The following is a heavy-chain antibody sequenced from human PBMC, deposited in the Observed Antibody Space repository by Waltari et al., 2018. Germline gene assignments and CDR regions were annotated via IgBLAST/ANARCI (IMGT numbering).Heavy chain of an antibody. CDR3: SRIWGDDTNGWGFFDL. Sequence: WIRQQPGDGLVVFGYIYHSGRTEFSPSVLRRGTMAVDTSKNQFSLMLSTVTAADTAVYHCSRIWGDDTNGWGFFDLWGRGSLVTVSS. CDR2: IYHSGRT. V-gene: IGHV4-31*02. J-gene: IGHJ2*01. D-gene: IGHD6-19*01.